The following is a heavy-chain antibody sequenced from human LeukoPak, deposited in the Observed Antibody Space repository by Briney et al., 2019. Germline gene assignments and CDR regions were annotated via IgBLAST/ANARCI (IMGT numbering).Heavy chain of an antibody. CDR3: ARQPKLAAAGNYYYYGLDI. CDR1: GGSISSYY. CDR2: ISYSGNT. V-gene: IGHV4-59*01. Sequence: PSETLSLTCVFSGGSISSYYWNWIRQPPGKGLEWIGYISYSGNTNYNPSLKSRATISVDTTKNQFSLNLISVTAADTAVYYCARQPKLAAAGNYYYYGLDIWGQGTTVTVSS. D-gene: IGHD6-13*01. J-gene: IGHJ6*02.